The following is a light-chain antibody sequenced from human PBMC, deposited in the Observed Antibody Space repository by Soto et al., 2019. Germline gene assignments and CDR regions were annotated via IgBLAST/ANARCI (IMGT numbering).Light chain of an antibody. J-gene: IGKJ1*01. CDR1: HSVDTSN. CDR3: QQYGSSWWA. V-gene: IGKV3-20*01. Sequence: EVELTQSPATLSLSPGQRATLSCRASHSVDTSNVAWYQQRPGQAPRVLIYGAQNRAAGIPDRFSGSGSGTDFTLTIRSLEPEDSAVYHCQQYGSSWWAFGHGTKVDIK. CDR2: GAQ.